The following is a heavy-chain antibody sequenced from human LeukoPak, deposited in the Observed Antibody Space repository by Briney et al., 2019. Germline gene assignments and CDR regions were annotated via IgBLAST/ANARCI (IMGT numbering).Heavy chain of an antibody. CDR1: GFTFSSYW. D-gene: IGHD2-8*02. V-gene: IGHV3-7*01. CDR2: IKQDGSEK. CDR3: ARTRGGVWLRRYYYYMDV. Sequence: PGGSLRLSCAASGFTFSSYWMSWVRQAPGKGLEWVANIKQDGSEKYYVDSVKGRFTISRDNAKNSLYLQMNSLRAEDTAVYYCARTRGGVWLRRYYYYMDVWGKGTTVTVSS. J-gene: IGHJ6*03.